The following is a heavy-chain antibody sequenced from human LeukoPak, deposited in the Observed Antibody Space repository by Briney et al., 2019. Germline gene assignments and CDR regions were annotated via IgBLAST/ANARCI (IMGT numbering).Heavy chain of an antibody. J-gene: IGHJ4*02. D-gene: IGHD1-26*01. CDR3: ARGPKWELHPVFDY. Sequence: SVKVSCKASGGTFTSYAISWVRQAPGQGLEWMGRIIPIFCIANYAQKFHGRVTITAHKSTSTAYMELSSLRSEDTAVYYCARGPKWELHPVFDYWGQGTLVTVSS. CDR1: GGTFTSYA. CDR2: IIPIFCIA. V-gene: IGHV1-69*04.